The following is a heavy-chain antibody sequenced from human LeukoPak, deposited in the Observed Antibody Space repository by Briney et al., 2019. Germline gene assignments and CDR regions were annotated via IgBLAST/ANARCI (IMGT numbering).Heavy chain of an antibody. CDR2: IYYSGST. D-gene: IGHD6-13*01. J-gene: IGHJ2*01. CDR3: AGVAAAYDWYFDL. Sequence: SETLSLTCTVSGGSISSYHWSWIRHPPGKGLEWIGYIYYSGSTNYNPSLKSRVTISVDQSKTQSSLKLSSVTAAATAVYYCAGVAAAYDWYFDLWGRGTLVTVSS. V-gene: IGHV4-59*01. CDR1: GGSISSYH.